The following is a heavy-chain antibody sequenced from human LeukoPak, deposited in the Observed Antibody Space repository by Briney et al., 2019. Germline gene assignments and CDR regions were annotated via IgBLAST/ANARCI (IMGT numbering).Heavy chain of an antibody. J-gene: IGHJ3*02. CDR2: IYYSGST. Sequence: SETLSLTCAVYGGSFSDYYWSWIRQPPGKGLEWIGYIYYSGSTNYNPSLKSRVTISVDTSKNQFSLKLSPVTAADTAVYYCARDLRATTADAFDIWGQGTMVTVSS. V-gene: IGHV4-59*01. CDR3: ARDLRATTADAFDI. D-gene: IGHD2/OR15-2a*01. CDR1: GGSFSDYY.